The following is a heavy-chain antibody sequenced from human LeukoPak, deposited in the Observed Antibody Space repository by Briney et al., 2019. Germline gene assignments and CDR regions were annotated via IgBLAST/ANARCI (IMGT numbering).Heavy chain of an antibody. V-gene: IGHV4-39*01. CDR2: IYYSGST. CDR1: GGSISSSSYC. D-gene: IGHD5-18*01. Sequence: KPSETLSLTCTVSGGSISSSSYCWGWIRQPPGKGLEWIGSIYYSGSTYYNPSLKSRVTISVDTSKNQFSLKLSSVTAADTAVYYCARGAPWIQLWLRDWGQGTLVTVSS. J-gene: IGHJ4*02. CDR3: ARGAPWIQLWLRD.